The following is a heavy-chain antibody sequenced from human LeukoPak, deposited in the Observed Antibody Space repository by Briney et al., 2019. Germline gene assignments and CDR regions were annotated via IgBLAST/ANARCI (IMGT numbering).Heavy chain of an antibody. D-gene: IGHD4-17*01. CDR2: IYNSGST. CDR1: GGSISSRNW. V-gene: IGHV4-4*02. CDR3: ARANDYGDPLPRYMDV. J-gene: IGHJ6*03. Sequence: SGTLSLTCAVSGGSISSRNWWSWVRQPPGKGLEWIAEIYNSGSTNYNPSLKSRVTISVDKSKNQFSLKLSSVTAADTAVYYCARANDYGDPLPRYMDVWGKGTTVTVSS.